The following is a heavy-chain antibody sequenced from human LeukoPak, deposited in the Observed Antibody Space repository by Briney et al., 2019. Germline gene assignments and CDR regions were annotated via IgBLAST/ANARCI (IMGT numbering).Heavy chain of an antibody. CDR3: ARGWEQQTFDF. CDR1: GGSISSGSYY. Sequence: SQTLSLTCSVSGGSISSGSYYWNWIRQPAGKGLDWIGRIYTSGPTNYNPSLKSRVSISMDTSKNQFSLKLSSVTAADAAVYYCARGWEQQTFDFGGRGTLVTVSS. V-gene: IGHV4-61*02. J-gene: IGHJ4*02. CDR2: IYTSGPT. D-gene: IGHD1-26*01.